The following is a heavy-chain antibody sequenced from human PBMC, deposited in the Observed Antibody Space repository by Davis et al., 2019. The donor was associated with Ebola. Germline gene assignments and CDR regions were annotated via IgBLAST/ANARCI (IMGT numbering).Heavy chain of an antibody. CDR2: ITTASDII. Sequence: GGSLRLSCEASGFLFRTYNMNWVRQAPGKGLEWISYITTASDIIYYADSVKGRFTISRDNAKNSLYLQMNSLRAEDTGIYYCTRVTGYDKPIDYWGQGTLVTVSS. J-gene: IGHJ4*02. D-gene: IGHD5-12*01. CDR3: TRVTGYDKPIDY. CDR1: GFLFRTYN. V-gene: IGHV3-48*01.